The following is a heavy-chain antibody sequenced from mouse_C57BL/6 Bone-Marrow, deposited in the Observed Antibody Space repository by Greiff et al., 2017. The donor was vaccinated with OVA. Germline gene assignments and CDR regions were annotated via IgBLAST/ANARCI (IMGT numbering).Heavy chain of an antibody. Sequence: QVQLQQSGAELVKPGASVKLSCKASGYTFTSYWMHWVKQRPGQGLEWIGMIHPNSGSTNYNEKFKSKATLTVDKSSSTSYMQLSSLTSEDSAVYYCAREANWFFDYWGQGTTLTVSS. CDR1: GYTFTSYW. CDR2: IHPNSGST. J-gene: IGHJ2*01. V-gene: IGHV1-64*01. D-gene: IGHD4-1*01. CDR3: AREANWFFDY.